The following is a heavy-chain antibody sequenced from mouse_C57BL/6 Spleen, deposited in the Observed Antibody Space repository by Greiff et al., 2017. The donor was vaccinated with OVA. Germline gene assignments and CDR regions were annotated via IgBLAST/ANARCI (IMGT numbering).Heavy chain of an antibody. CDR2: IYPGDGDT. V-gene: IGHV1-82*01. Sequence: QVQLKESGPELVKPGASVKISCKASGYAFSSSWMNWVKQRPGKGLEWIGRIYPGDGDTNYNGKFKGKATLTADKSSSTAYMQLSSLTSEDSAVYVCARVPRDAMDYWGQGTSVTVSS. CDR1: GYAFSSSW. D-gene: IGHD3-1*01. J-gene: IGHJ4*01. CDR3: ARVPRDAMDY.